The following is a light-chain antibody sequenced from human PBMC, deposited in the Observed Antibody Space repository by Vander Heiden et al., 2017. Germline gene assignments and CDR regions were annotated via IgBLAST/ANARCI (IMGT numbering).Light chain of an antibody. V-gene: IGKV1-5*03. J-gene: IGKJ1*01. CDR3: QQYQTLST. CDR1: QSVSRW. CDR2: KAA. Sequence: DIQMTQSPSTLSASVGDRVTITCRASQSVSRWVAWYHQKPGKAPKVLIHKAATLENGVPSRFSGSGFGTEFSLTITSLQPDDVGTYYCQQYQTLSTFGPGTKVEIK.